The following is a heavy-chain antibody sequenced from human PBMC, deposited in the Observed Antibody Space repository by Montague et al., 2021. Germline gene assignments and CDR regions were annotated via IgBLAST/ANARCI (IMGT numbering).Heavy chain of an antibody. D-gene: IGHD3-3*01. Sequence: SLRLSCAASGFIFNNYVMNWVWQAPGKGLEWVSGINGNSINIDYADSVKGRFTISRDNAKNSLYLQMNSLRAEDTAFYYCVKDTRDYYPDFWGQGILVTVSS. J-gene: IGHJ4*02. V-gene: IGHV3-9*01. CDR3: VKDTRDYYPDF. CDR2: INGNSINI. CDR1: GFIFNNYV.